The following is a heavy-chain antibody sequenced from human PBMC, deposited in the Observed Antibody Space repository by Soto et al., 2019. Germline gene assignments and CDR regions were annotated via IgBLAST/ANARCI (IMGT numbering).Heavy chain of an antibody. CDR3: ARIAVVPAALDP. D-gene: IGHD2-2*01. CDR2: VYHSGSA. Sequence: KTSETLSLTCDVSGASISSSHWWCWLRQPPGKGLEWIGEVYHSGSANYNPSLKSRVTMSVDKSKNQFSLRLSSVTAADTALYYCARIAVVPAALDPWGQETLVTVSS. J-gene: IGHJ5*02. CDR1: GASISSSHW. V-gene: IGHV4-4*02.